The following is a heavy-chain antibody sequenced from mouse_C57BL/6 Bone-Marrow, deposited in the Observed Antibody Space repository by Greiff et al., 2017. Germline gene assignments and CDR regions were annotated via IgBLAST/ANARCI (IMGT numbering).Heavy chain of an antibody. Sequence: EVQVVESGGGLVQPKGSLKLSCAASGFSFNTYAMNWVRQAPGKGLEWVARIRSKSNNYATYYADSVKDRFTISRDDSESMLYLQMNNLKTEDTAMYYGVRQTVGWFGSFAYWGQGTLVTVSA. J-gene: IGHJ3*01. CDR2: IRSKSNNYAT. D-gene: IGHD2-3*01. CDR3: VRQTVGWFGSFAY. CDR1: GFSFNTYA. V-gene: IGHV10-1*01.